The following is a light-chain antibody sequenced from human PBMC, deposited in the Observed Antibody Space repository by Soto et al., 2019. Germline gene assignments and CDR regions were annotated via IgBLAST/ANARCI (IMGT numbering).Light chain of an antibody. CDR2: GAS. Sequence: EIVLTQSPGTLSLSPGERATLSCRASQSVSSNYLAWYQQKPGQAPRLLIYGASSRATGISDRFSGSGSGTDITLTISGVEPEDFAVYYCKHYGSAPPMYTFGQVTKLEIK. J-gene: IGKJ2*01. V-gene: IGKV3-20*01. CDR3: KHYGSAPPMYT. CDR1: QSVSSNY.